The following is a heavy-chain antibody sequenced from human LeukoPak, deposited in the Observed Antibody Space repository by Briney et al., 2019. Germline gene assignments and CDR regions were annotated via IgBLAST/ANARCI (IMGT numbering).Heavy chain of an antibody. CDR1: GGSFSPYY. Sequence: SETLSLTCAVYGGSFSPYYWSWIRQPSGKGLEWIGEINHSGSTNYNPSLKSRVTISVDTSKNQFSLRLSSVTAADTAVYYCARGGFYCGGDCYVDYWGQGTLVTVSS. V-gene: IGHV4-34*01. CDR2: INHSGST. J-gene: IGHJ4*02. CDR3: ARGGFYCGGDCYVDY. D-gene: IGHD2-21*02.